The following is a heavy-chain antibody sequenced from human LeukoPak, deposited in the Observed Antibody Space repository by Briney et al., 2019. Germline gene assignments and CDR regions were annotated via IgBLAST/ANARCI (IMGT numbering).Heavy chain of an antibody. J-gene: IGHJ6*03. CDR3: ARDPYSGSYGNYYYYFMDV. Sequence: PGGSLRLSCAASGFTFSSYNMNWVRQAPGKGLEWVSSITSGSSYIYYADSVKGRFAISRDNAKNSLYLQMNSLRAEDTAVYYCARDPYSGSYGNYYYYFMDVWGKGTTVTISS. CDR1: GFTFSSYN. V-gene: IGHV3-21*01. CDR2: ITSGSSYI. D-gene: IGHD1-26*01.